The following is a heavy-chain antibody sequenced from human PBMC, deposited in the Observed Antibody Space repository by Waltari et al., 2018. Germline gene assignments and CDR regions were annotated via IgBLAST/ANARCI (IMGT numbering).Heavy chain of an antibody. Sequence: EVQLVASGGGLVQPGVSLGLSCEACGFIFSTSWMQWVRQGPGKGLVWVSRIDNGDGSGTSYADSVKGRFTISRDNAKNTLYLQMNSLRAEDTGVYYCARDHYYSKDVWGTGTTVTVSS. J-gene: IGHJ6*04. CDR1: GFIFSTSW. CDR3: ARDHYYSKDV. V-gene: IGHV3-74*01. CDR2: IDNGDGSGT.